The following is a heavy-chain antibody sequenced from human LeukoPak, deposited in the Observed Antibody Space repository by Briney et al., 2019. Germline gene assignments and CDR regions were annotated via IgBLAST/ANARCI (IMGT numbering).Heavy chain of an antibody. V-gene: IGHV3-21*01. Sequence: GGSLRLSCAAPGFTFSNYSMSWVRQAPGEGLEWVSSISSSRTYIYYADSLKGRFTISRDNAKNSLYLQMNSLRAEDTAVYYCARAKSDMVRGVIYYWGQGTLVTVSS. CDR1: GFTFSNYS. CDR3: ARAKSDMVRGVIYY. J-gene: IGHJ4*02. CDR2: ISSSRTYI. D-gene: IGHD3-10*01.